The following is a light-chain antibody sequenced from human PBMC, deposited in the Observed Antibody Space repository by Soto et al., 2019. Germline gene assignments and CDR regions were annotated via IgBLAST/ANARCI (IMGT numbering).Light chain of an antibody. V-gene: IGLV1-44*01. J-gene: IGLJ1*01. CDR2: VND. Sequence: QSVLTQPPSVSGTPGQRVTISCSGSNSNIGSNHVNWYQQLPGTAPKLLICVNDQRPSGVPDRFSGSKSGNSASLTISGLQSEDEAEYYCAAWDDSPNVFDVFGTGTKLTVL. CDR1: NSNIGSNH. CDR3: AAWDDSPNVFDV.